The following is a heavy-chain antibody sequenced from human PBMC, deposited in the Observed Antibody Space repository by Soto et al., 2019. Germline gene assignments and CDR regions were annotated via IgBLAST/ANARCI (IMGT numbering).Heavy chain of an antibody. J-gene: IGHJ4*02. CDR2: MSYDESKK. D-gene: IGHD2-15*01. CDR1: GCRLSPYA. Sequence: PGGSLRLSCATSGCRLSPYAMHWVRQAPGKGLEWVALMSYDESKKYYADSVKGRFTISRDTSKNTLVLEMNNLRVEDTAVYYCAKDRRDGDFMHILVVDFWGQGALVTVSS. V-gene: IGHV3-30*18. CDR3: AKDRRDGDFMHILVVDF.